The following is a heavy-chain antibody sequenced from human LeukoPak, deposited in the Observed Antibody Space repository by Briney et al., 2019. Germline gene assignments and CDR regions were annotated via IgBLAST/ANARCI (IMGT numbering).Heavy chain of an antibody. J-gene: IGHJ4*02. CDR1: GGSISSGGYY. D-gene: IGHD5-18*01. CDR2: IYYSGST. CDR3: ARGGYSYGYMGYSDY. V-gene: IGHV4-31*03. Sequence: SQTLSLTCTVSGGSISSGGYYWSWIRQHPGKGLEWIGYIYYSGSTYYNPSLKSRVTISVDTSKNQFSLKLSSVTAADTAVYYCARGGYSYGYMGYSDYWGQGTLVTVSS.